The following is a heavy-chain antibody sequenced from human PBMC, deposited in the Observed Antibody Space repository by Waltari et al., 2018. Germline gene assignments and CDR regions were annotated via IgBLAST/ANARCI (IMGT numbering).Heavy chain of an antibody. D-gene: IGHD5-18*01. J-gene: IGHJ6*02. V-gene: IGHV1-2*06. Sequence: QVQLVQSGAEVKKPGASVKVSCKASGYTFTGYYMHWVRQAPGQGLEWMGRINPNSGGTNYAQKLQGRVTMTRDTSISTAYMELSRLRSDDTAVYYCARTRGYSYGIYYYYYGMDVWGHGTTVTVSS. CDR3: ARTRGYSYGIYYYYYGMDV. CDR1: GYTFTGYY. CDR2: INPNSGGT.